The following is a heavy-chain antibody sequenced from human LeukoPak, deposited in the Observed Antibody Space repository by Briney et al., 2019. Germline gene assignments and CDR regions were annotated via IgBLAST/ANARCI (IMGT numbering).Heavy chain of an antibody. Sequence: PSETLSLTCVVSGASVSTSHWNWIRQLPGKGLEWIGCLSYTGKTDYNPSVASRVTISLGTSKKQVSLKQMSVTAADTAVYYCSEGYFEPFDHWGQGTLVTVSS. CDR1: GASVSTSH. V-gene: IGHV4-59*02. D-gene: IGHD2/OR15-2a*01. J-gene: IGHJ4*02. CDR2: LSYTGKT. CDR3: SEGYFEPFDH.